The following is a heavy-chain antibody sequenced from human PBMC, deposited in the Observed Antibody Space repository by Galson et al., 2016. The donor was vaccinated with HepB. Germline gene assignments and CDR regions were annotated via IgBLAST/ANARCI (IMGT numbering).Heavy chain of an antibody. CDR1: GDSVSSSGAA. V-gene: IGHV6-1*01. D-gene: IGHD2-15*01. J-gene: IGHJ2*01. Sequence: CAISGDSVSSSGAAWNWIRQSPSRGLEWLGRTCYKSKWHNDYAPSVKSRITINPDTSKNLFSLQLHSVTPEDTAVYYCARGETAPATDWYFDLWGRGTLVTVSS. CDR3: ARGETAPATDWYFDL. CDR2: TCYKSKWHN.